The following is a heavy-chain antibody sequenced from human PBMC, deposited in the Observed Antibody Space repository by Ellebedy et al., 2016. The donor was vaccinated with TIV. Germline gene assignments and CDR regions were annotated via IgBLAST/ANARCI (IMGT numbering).Heavy chain of an antibody. J-gene: IGHJ6*02. CDR2: INPNSGGT. Sequence: ASVKVSCKASGYTFTGYYMRWVRQAPGQGLEWMGWINPNSGGTNYAQKFQGRVTMTRDTSISTAYMELSRLRSDDTAVYYCAVPAAMPTRGGMDVWGQGTTVTVSS. CDR1: GYTFTGYY. CDR3: AVPAAMPTRGGMDV. V-gene: IGHV1-2*02. D-gene: IGHD2-2*01.